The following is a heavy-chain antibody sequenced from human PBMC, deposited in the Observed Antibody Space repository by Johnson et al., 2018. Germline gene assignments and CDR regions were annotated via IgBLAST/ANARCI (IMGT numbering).Heavy chain of an antibody. V-gene: IGHV4-59*01. CDR2: IYYSGST. J-gene: IGHJ4*02. Sequence: QVQLQESGPGLVNPSETLSLTCSVSGGSTNSYYWSWIRQPPGMGLECIGYIYYSGSTNYNPSLKSRVTISADTSKNQFSLKLSSVTAADTAVYYCARDPYSNYLLDYWGQGTLVTVSS. D-gene: IGHD4-11*01. CDR3: ARDPYSNYLLDY. CDR1: GGSTNSYY.